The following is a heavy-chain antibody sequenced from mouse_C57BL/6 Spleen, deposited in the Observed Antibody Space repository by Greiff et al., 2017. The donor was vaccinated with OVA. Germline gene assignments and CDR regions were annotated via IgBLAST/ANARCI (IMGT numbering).Heavy chain of an antibody. CDR1: GYTFTSYW. D-gene: IGHD2-5*01. CDR3: ARSYSNYWYFDV. V-gene: IGHV1-64*01. J-gene: IGHJ1*03. Sequence: VQLQQPGAELVKPGASVKLSCKASGYTFTSYWMHWVKQRPGQGLEWIGMIHPNSGSTNYNEKFKSKATLTVDKSSSTAYMQLSSLTSEDSAVYYCARSYSNYWYFDVWGKGTTVTVSS. CDR2: IHPNSGST.